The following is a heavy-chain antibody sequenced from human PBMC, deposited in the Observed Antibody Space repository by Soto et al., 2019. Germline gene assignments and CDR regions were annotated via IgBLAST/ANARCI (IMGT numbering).Heavy chain of an antibody. V-gene: IGHV4-4*02. CDR1: GGSISSSNW. CDR3: ARDRGGNQYGMDV. CDR2: IYHSGST. D-gene: IGHD3-10*01. Sequence: PSETLSLTCAVSGGSISSSNWWSWVRQPPGKGLEWIGEIYHSGSTNYNPSLKSRVTISVDKSKNQFSLKLSSVTAADTAVYYCARDRGGNQYGMDVCGQGTTVTVSS. J-gene: IGHJ6*02.